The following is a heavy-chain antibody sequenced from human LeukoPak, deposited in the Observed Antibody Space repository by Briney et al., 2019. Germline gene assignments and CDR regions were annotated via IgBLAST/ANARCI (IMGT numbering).Heavy chain of an antibody. Sequence: ASETLSLTCTVSGGSISSGGYYWSWIRQHPGKGLEWIGYIYYSGSTYYNPSLKSRVTISVDTSKNQFSLKLSSVTAADTAVYYCAREGIAVAGTPDYWGQGTLVTVSS. D-gene: IGHD6-19*01. CDR2: IYYSGST. J-gene: IGHJ4*02. CDR3: AREGIAVAGTPDY. V-gene: IGHV4-31*03. CDR1: GGSISSGGYY.